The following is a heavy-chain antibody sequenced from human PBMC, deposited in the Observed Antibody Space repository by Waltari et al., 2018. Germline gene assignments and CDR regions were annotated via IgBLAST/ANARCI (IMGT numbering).Heavy chain of an antibody. CDR1: GGSISSSSYY. J-gene: IGHJ4*02. CDR2: IYYSGST. Sequence: QLQLQESGPGLVKPSETLSLTCTVSGGSISSSSYYWGWIRQPPGKGLEWIGSIYYSGSTYYNPSLKSRVTISVDTSKNQFSLKLSSVTAADTAVYYCARLQIAATRRRSYFDYWGQGTLVTVSS. D-gene: IGHD2-15*01. CDR3: ARLQIAATRRRSYFDY. V-gene: IGHV4-39*07.